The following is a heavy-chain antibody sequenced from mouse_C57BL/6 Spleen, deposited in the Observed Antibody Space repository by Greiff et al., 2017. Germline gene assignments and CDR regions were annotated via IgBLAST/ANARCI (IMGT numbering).Heavy chain of an antibody. Sequence: QVQLQQPGAELVKPGASVKLSCKASGYTFTSYWMHWVKQRPGQGLEWIGMIHPNSGSTNYNEKFKSKATLTVDKSSSTAYMQLSSLTSEDSAVYYCARSRDYDLGAMDYWGQGTSVTVSS. CDR2: IHPNSGST. V-gene: IGHV1-64*01. CDR1: GYTFTSYW. D-gene: IGHD2-4*01. CDR3: ARSRDYDLGAMDY. J-gene: IGHJ4*01.